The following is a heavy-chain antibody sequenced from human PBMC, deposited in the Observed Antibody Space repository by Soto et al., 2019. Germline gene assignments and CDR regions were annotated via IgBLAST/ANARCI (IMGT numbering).Heavy chain of an antibody. CDR3: ARGKSSLLLDC. Sequence: QVQLQQWGAGLLKPSETLSLTCAVYGGSFSGYYWSWIRQPPGKGLEWIGEINHSGSTNSNPSLNRRVTISVDTSKNQFSLKLSAVTAADPAVYYCARGKSSLLLDCWGQGILVTVSS. J-gene: IGHJ4*02. CDR2: INHSGST. D-gene: IGHD2-8*02. CDR1: GGSFSGYY. V-gene: IGHV4-34*01.